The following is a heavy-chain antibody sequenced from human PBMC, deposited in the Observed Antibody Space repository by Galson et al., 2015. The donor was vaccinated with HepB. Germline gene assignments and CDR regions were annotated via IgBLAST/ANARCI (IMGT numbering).Heavy chain of an antibody. Sequence: PALVKPTQTLTLTCTFSGFSLSTSGVGVGWIRQPPGKALEWLALIYWDDDKHYSLSLKSRLTITKDTSKNQVVLTMTNMDPVDTATYYCGHYGDGALFDYWGQGTLVTVSS. D-gene: IGHD2-21*02. CDR2: IYWDDDK. CDR3: GHYGDGALFDY. V-gene: IGHV2-5*02. CDR1: GFSLSTSGVG. J-gene: IGHJ4*02.